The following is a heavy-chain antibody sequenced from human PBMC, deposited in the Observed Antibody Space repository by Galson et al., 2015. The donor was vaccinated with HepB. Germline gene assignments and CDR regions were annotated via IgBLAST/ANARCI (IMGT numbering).Heavy chain of an antibody. Sequence: SLRLSCAASGFTFTRYTMGWVRQAPGKGLKWVSSLSVNGDISYYEDSVKGRFTISRDNSKKMVYLQMNGLRAEDTAVYYCAKVAILGATHHYFDYWGQGTLVTVSS. CDR1: GFTFTRYT. CDR3: AKVAILGATHHYFDY. CDR2: LSVNGDIS. J-gene: IGHJ4*02. V-gene: IGHV3-23*01. D-gene: IGHD3-16*01.